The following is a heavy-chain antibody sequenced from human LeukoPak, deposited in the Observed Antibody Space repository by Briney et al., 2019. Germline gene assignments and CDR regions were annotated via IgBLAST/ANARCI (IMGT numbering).Heavy chain of an antibody. V-gene: IGHV5-51*01. CDR2: IYPGDSDT. CDR1: GYSFTSYW. D-gene: IGHD2-15*01. Sequence: KISCKGSGYSFTSYWIGWVRQMPGKGLEWMGIIYPGDSDTRYSPSFQGQVTISADKSISTAYLQWSSLKASDTAMYYCARLDCSGGSCYPFDYWGQGTLVTVSS. J-gene: IGHJ4*02. CDR3: ARLDCSGGSCYPFDY.